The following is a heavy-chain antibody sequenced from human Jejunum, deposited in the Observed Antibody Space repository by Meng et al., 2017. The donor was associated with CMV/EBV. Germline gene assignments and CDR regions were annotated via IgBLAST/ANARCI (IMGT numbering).Heavy chain of an antibody. CDR1: GYPFPAYY. D-gene: IGHD2-21*01. V-gene: IGHV1-2*02. CDR2: INPNSGGT. Sequence: GYPFPAYYMHWVRQAPGQGLEWMGWINPNSGGTNYAQKFQGRVTMTRDTSISTAYMELSRLRSDDTAVYYCARFCGGACYSGFDYWGQGILVTVSS. CDR3: ARFCGGACYSGFDY. J-gene: IGHJ4*02.